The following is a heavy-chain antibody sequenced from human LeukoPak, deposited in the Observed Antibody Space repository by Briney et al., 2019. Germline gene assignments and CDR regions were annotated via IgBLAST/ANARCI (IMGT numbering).Heavy chain of an antibody. CDR3: ARSLESYDSSGYKGVNY. D-gene: IGHD3-22*01. CDR1: GFTFSSYG. J-gene: IGHJ4*02. CDR2: ISYDGSNK. V-gene: IGHV3-30-3*01. Sequence: GRSLRLSCAASGFTFSSYGMHWVRQAPGKGLEWVAVISYDGSNKYYADSVKGRFTISRDNSKNTLYLQMNSLRAEDTAVYYCARSLESYDSSGYKGVNYWGQGTLVTVSS.